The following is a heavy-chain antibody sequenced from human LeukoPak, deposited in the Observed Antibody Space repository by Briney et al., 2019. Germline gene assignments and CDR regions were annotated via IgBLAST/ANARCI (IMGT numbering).Heavy chain of an antibody. CDR3: AKGGGSDYYYYYMDV. J-gene: IGHJ6*03. V-gene: IGHV4-39*07. CDR2: IYYSGST. D-gene: IGHD3-10*01. Sequence: SETLSLTCTVSGDSISSSSSYWGWIRQPPGKGLEWIGSIYYSGSTYYNTSLKSRVTISVDTSKNQFSLKLSSVTAADTAVYYCAKGGGSDYYYYYMDVWGKGTTVTVSS. CDR1: GDSISSSSSY.